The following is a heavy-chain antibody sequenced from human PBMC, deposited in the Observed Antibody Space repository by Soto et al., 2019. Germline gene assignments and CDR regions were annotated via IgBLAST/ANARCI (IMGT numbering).Heavy chain of an antibody. J-gene: IGHJ6*02. Sequence: QVQLVQSGAEVKKPGASVKVSCKASGYTFTSYGISWVRQAPGQGLEWMGWISAYNGNTNYAQKLQGRVTMTTDTSXXTADMKLRSLRSDDTAVYCCARGSGSYYYYYGMDVWGQGTTVTVSS. CDR3: ARGSGSYYYYYGMDV. V-gene: IGHV1-18*01. CDR2: ISAYNGNT. D-gene: IGHD3-10*01. CDR1: GYTFTSYG.